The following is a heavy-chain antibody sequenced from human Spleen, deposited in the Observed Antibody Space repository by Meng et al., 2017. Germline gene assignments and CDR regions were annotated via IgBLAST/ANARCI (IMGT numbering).Heavy chain of an antibody. CDR1: GYTFTNYD. V-gene: IGHV1-8*01. D-gene: IGHD6-19*01. CDR2: VNPNSGNT. J-gene: IGHJ4*02. CDR3: ARVEYSSGWYYFDY. Sequence: ASVKVSCKGSGYTFTNYDINWVRQATGQGLEWMGWVNPNSGNTGYAQKFQGRVTMTWNTSMSTVYMEVSSLRSDDTAVYYCARVEYSSGWYYFDYWGQGTLVTVSS.